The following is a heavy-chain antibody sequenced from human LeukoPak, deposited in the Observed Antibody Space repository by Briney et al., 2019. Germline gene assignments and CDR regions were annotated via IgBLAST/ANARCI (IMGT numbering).Heavy chain of an antibody. V-gene: IGHV1-18*01. CDR2: ISAYNGNT. CDR1: GYTFTSYG. D-gene: IGHD2-2*01. Sequence: ASVKVSCKASGYTFTSYGISWVRQAPGQGLEWMGWISAYNGNTNYAQKLQGRVTMTTDTSTSTAYMELRSLRSDDTAVYYCARGRGCSSTSCDDYFDYWGQGTLVPVSS. CDR3: ARGRGCSSTSCDDYFDY. J-gene: IGHJ4*02.